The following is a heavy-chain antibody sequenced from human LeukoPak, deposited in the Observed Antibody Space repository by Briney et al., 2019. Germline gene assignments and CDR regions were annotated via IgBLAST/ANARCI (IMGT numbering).Heavy chain of an antibody. Sequence: SETLSLTCTVSGGSISSGGYYWSWIRQHPGKGLEWIGYIYYSGSTYYNPSLKSRVTISVDTSKNQFSLKLSSVTAADTAVYYCARGTYGDYGGDFDYWGQGTLVTVSS. CDR1: GGSISSGGYY. V-gene: IGHV4-31*03. CDR3: ARGTYGDYGGDFDY. D-gene: IGHD4-17*01. CDR2: IYYSGST. J-gene: IGHJ4*02.